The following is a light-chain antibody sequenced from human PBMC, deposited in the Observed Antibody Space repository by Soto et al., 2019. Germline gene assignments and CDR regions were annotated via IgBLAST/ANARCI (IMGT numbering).Light chain of an antibody. CDR2: AAS. J-gene: IGKJ1*01. V-gene: IGKV1-39*01. CDR1: QGISSF. Sequence: DIQFTQSPSFLPSSVLERFTITCRASQGISSFLAWYLQKPGKAPKLLIYAASTLQSGVPSRFSGSGSGTDFTLTISSLQPEDFATYYCQQSYSTPRTFGQGTKVDI. CDR3: QQSYSTPRT.